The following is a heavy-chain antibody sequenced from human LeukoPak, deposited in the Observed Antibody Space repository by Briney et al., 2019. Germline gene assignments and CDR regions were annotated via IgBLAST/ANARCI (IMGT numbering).Heavy chain of an antibody. CDR3: ASFPRFGVIVLPYYFDY. CDR1: GGSISSSSYY. Sequence: SETLSLTCTVSGGSISSSSYYWGWIRQPPGKGLEWIGSIYYSGSTYYNPSLKSRVTISVDTSKNQFSLKLSSVTAADTAVYYCASFPRFGVIVLPYYFDYWGQGTLVTVSP. V-gene: IGHV4-39*07. J-gene: IGHJ4*02. D-gene: IGHD3-16*02. CDR2: IYYSGST.